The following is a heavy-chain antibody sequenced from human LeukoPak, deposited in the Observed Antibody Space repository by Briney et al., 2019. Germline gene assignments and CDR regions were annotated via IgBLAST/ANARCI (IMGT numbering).Heavy chain of an antibody. Sequence: PGGSLRLTCTASGFIFSNYAMSWVRQAPGKGLEWVSEVRGGGGDTYYADSVKGRFTISRDNSKKMLYLQMSSLRAEDTAVYYCVNLGANTRISGDYWGQRTLVTVSS. D-gene: IGHD1-14*01. CDR3: VNLGANTRISGDY. CDR1: GFIFSNYA. J-gene: IGHJ4*02. CDR2: VRGGGGDT. V-gene: IGHV3-23*01.